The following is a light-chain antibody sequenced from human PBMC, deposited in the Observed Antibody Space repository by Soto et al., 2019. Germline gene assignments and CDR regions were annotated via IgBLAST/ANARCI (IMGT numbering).Light chain of an antibody. CDR2: EVT. CDR1: SSDVGGYNY. CDR3: SSFAGGGNPVL. J-gene: IGLJ2*01. V-gene: IGLV2-8*01. Sequence: QSALTQPPSASGSLGQSVTISCTGTSSDVGGYNYVSWHQQHPGKALKVMIYEVTKRPPGVPDRFSGSKSGNTASLTVSELQAEDEADYYCSSFAGGGNPVLLGGGTELTVL.